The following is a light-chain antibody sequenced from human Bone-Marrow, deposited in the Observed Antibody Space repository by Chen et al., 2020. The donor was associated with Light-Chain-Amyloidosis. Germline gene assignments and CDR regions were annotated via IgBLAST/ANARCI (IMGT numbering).Light chain of an antibody. CDR2: EAK. CDR1: SSDVGTYNL. V-gene: IGLV2-23*01. Sequence: QSALTQPASVSGSPGQSITISCTGSSSDVGTYNLVSWYQHHPGKAPKLIIYEAKKRPSGVSNRFSGSRSGYTASLTISGVQADDEADYYCCSYAGRGKMFGGGTKLTVL. CDR3: CSYAGRGKM. J-gene: IGLJ3*02.